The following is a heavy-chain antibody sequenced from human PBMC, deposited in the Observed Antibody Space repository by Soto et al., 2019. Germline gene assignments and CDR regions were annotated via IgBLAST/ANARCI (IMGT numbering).Heavy chain of an antibody. CDR1: GYSLTNFA. V-gene: IGHV1-3*01. CDR3: ARGNLARRKHLEF. J-gene: IGHJ4*02. CDR2: INGGNGDT. Sequence: QVQLVQSETEVKKPGDSVRVSCRASGYSLTNFAMHWVRRAPGHRLEWMGWINGGNGDTRFSHEFQGRVAITRDTSANTAYMELTSLRSEDPAVYYCARGNLARRKHLEFWCQGTLAIVS.